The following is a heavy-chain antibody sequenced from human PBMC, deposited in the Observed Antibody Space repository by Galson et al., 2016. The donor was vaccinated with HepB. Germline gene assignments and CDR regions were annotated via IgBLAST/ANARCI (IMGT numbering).Heavy chain of an antibody. J-gene: IGHJ4*02. CDR3: AKDRHYWSAIDY. Sequence: SLRLSCAASGFTFSSTAMAWVRQAPGKGLEWVAGVGSGGSDTHYADLVKGRFTISRDNSNNIVYLQMNNLRAEDTAVYSCAKDRHYWSAIDYWGQGSLVTVSS. CDR2: VGSGGSDT. D-gene: IGHD3-3*02. V-gene: IGHV3-23*01. CDR1: GFTFSSTA.